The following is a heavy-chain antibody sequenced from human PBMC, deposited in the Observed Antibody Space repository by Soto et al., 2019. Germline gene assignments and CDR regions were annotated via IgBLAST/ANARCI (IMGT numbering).Heavy chain of an antibody. D-gene: IGHD5-12*01. CDR3: ARDARGYSGYVKNWFAP. V-gene: IGHV3-21*01. Sequence: PGGSLRLSCAASGFTFSSYSMNWVRQAPGKGLEWVSSISSSSSYIYYADSVKGRFTISRDNAKNSLYLQMNSLRAEDTAVYYCARDARGYSGYVKNWFAPWGQGTLVTVSS. CDR2: ISSSSSYI. J-gene: IGHJ5*02. CDR1: GFTFSSYS.